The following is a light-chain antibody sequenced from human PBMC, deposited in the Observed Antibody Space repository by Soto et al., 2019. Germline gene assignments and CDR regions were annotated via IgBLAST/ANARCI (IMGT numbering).Light chain of an antibody. CDR3: QQYGTSPQT. Sequence: EIVLTQSPGTLSLSPGETLSLSCRSSQSVRRYLAWYQHKPGQAPRLLIYGASSRATGIPDRFSGSGSGTDYTLTISRLEPEDFAVYYCQQYGTSPQTFGQGTKVDIK. CDR2: GAS. CDR1: QSVRRY. V-gene: IGKV3-20*01. J-gene: IGKJ1*01.